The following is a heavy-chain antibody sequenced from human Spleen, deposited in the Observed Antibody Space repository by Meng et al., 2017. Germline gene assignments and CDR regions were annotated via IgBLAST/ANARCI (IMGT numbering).Heavy chain of an antibody. CDR2: INHSGST. CDR3: ARGPTTMAHDFDY. D-gene: IGHD4-11*01. CDR1: GGSFSDYY. Sequence: QVQLQQWGAGLLKPSETLSLTCVVSGGSFSDYYWSWICQPPGKGLEWIGEINHSGSTNYNPSLESRATISVDTSQNNLSLKLSSVTAADSAVYYCARGPTTMAHDFDYWGQGTLVTASS. J-gene: IGHJ4*02. V-gene: IGHV4-34*01.